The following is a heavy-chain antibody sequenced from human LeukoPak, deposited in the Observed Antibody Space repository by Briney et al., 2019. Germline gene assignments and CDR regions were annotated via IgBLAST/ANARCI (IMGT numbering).Heavy chain of an antibody. V-gene: IGHV4-30-4*01. CDR3: ARAHYYGSGGMDV. CDR1: GGSISSGDYY. D-gene: IGHD3-10*01. J-gene: IGHJ6*02. CDR2: IYYSGST. Sequence: PSQTLSLICSVSGGSISSGDYYWSWIRQPPGKGLEWIGYIYYSGSTYYNASLKSRVTISVDTSKNQFSLKLSSVTAADPAVYYCARAHYYGSGGMDVWGQGTTVTVSS.